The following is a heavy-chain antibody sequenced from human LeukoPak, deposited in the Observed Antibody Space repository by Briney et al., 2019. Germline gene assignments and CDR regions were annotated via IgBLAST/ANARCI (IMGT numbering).Heavy chain of an antibody. J-gene: IGHJ5*02. Sequence: RGSLRLSCAASGFTFSSYAMSWVRQAPGKGLEWVSAISGSGGSTYYADSVKGRFTISRDNSKNTPYLQMNSLRAEDTAVYYCAKVAYSGSYYLWGQGTLVTVSS. V-gene: IGHV3-23*01. D-gene: IGHD1-26*01. CDR3: AKVAYSGSYYL. CDR2: ISGSGGST. CDR1: GFTFSSYA.